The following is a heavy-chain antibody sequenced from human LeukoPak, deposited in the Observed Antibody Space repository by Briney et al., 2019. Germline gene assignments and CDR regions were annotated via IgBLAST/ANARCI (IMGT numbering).Heavy chain of an antibody. CDR3: ARDRGYYDSSGIVDY. CDR2: IKHDGSEK. J-gene: IGHJ4*02. CDR1: GFIFTNYF. V-gene: IGHV3-7*01. Sequence: GGSLRLSCAASGFIFTNYFMSWVRQAPGKGLEWVASIKHDGSEKYYVDSVRGRFTISRDNSKNTLYLQMNSLRAEDTAVYYCARDRGYYDSSGIVDYWGQGTLVTVSS. D-gene: IGHD3-22*01.